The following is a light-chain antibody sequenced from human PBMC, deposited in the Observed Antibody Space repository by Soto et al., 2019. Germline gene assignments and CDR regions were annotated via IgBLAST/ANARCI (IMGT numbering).Light chain of an antibody. J-gene: IGKJ1*01. Sequence: EIVLTQSPATLSSFPGDRVTLSCRASQYINTRLAWYQHRPGQAHRLLIYQTYIRAAGIQARFSASGSGTDFTLTIRDVQPEDFALYYCHQRQSWPRTVGQGTKVDI. CDR2: QTY. CDR1: QYINTR. CDR3: HQRQSWPRT. V-gene: IGKV3-11*01.